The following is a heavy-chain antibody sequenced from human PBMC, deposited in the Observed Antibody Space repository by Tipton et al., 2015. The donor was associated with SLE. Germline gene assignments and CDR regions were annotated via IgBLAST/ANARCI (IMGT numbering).Heavy chain of an antibody. CDR2: INHSGST. CDR3: ARDQGKVGIAY. Sequence: TLSLTCTVSGGSISSYYWSWIRQPPGKGLEWIGEINHSGSTNYNPSLKSRVTMSVDKSKNQFSLKLSSVTAADTAVYYCARDQGKVGIAYWGQGTLVTVSS. CDR1: GGSISSYY. D-gene: IGHD1-26*01. J-gene: IGHJ4*02. V-gene: IGHV4-59*12.